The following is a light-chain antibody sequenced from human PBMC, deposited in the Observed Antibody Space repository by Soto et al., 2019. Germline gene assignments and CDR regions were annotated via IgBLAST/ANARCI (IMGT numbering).Light chain of an antibody. CDR2: DAS. V-gene: IGKV1-33*01. CDR3: QQYDNLPST. Sequence: DLQMTQSPSSLSASVGGRVTITCQASQDISNYLNWYQQKPGKAPKLLIYDASNLETGVPSRFSGSGSGTDFTFSISSLQPEDIATYYCQQYDNLPSTFGQGTKLEIK. J-gene: IGKJ2*01. CDR1: QDISNY.